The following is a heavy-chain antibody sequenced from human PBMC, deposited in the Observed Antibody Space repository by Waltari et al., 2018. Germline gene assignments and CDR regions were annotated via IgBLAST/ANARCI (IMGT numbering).Heavy chain of an antibody. D-gene: IGHD1-1*01. CDR1: GGSIRSYW. Sequence: TCTVSGGSIRSYWWNWIRQPPGKGLEWIGYVSYGGSTNYNASLKSRVTMLRDTSKNQVSLTLTSVTAADTALYYCGRSSGPYNSLDSWGQGALVTVSS. J-gene: IGHJ4*02. CDR2: VSYGGST. V-gene: IGHV4-59*01. CDR3: GRSSGPYNSLDS.